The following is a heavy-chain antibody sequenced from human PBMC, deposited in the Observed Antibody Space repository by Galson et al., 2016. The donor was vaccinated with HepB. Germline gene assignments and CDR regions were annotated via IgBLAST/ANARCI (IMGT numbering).Heavy chain of an antibody. CDR1: GFTFNDYT. V-gene: IGHV3-48*01. Sequence: SLRLSCAASGFTFNDYTMNWVRQAPGKGLEWVSYISSRGSPIYYADSVKGRFTISRDNAKNSLYLQMNSLRAEDTAVYYCAREPRQWWNYPLFDSWGQGTLITVSS. D-gene: IGHD1-7*01. J-gene: IGHJ4*02. CDR2: ISSRGSPI. CDR3: AREPRQWWNYPLFDS.